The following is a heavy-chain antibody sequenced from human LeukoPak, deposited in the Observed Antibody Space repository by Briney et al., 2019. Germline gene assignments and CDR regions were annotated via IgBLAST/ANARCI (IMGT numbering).Heavy chain of an antibody. CDR1: GFTFSSYS. CDR3: ARDQVVSYGLNY. J-gene: IGHJ4*02. CDR2: ISSSSSYI. Sequence: PGGSLRLSCAASGFTFSSYSMNWVRQAPGKGLEWVSSISSSSSYIYYADSVRGRFTISRDNAKNSLFLQMNSLRGEDTAIYYCARDQVVSYGLNYWGQGTLVTVSS. D-gene: IGHD5-18*01. V-gene: IGHV3-21*01.